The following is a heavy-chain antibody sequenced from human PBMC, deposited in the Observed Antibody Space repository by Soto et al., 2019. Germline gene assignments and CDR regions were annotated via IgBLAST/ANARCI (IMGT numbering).Heavy chain of an antibody. V-gene: IGHV3-11*01. CDR3: ASLQYYYDSSGYYHNWFDP. Sequence: PGGSLRLSCAASGFTFSDYYMSWIRQAPGKGLEWVSYISSSGSTIYYADSVKGRFTISRDNAKNPLYLQMNSLRAEDTAVYYCASLQYYYDSSGYYHNWFDPWGQGTLVTVSS. J-gene: IGHJ5*02. CDR2: ISSSGSTI. CDR1: GFTFSDYY. D-gene: IGHD3-22*01.